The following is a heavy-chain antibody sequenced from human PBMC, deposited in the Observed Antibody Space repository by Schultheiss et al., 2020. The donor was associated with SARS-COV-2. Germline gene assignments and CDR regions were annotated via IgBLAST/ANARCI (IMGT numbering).Heavy chain of an antibody. J-gene: IGHJ3*02. CDR3: AKGKGQQMALDM. Sequence: GGSLRLSCVASGTTFGAYAMSWVRQAPGKGLEWVAGISGSGVGTFYGDSVRGRFTISRDNSNNILFLQMNSLRAEDTAFYHCAKGKGQQMALDMWGQGTLVTVSS. CDR1: GTTFGAYA. V-gene: IGHV3-23*01. CDR2: ISGSGVGT. D-gene: IGHD6-13*01.